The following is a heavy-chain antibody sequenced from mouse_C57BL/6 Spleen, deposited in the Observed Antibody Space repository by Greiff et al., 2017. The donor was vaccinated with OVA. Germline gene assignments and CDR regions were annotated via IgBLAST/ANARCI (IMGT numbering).Heavy chain of an antibody. CDR1: GYSITSGYD. J-gene: IGHJ3*01. CDR3: ARDLGDGSSPAWFAY. D-gene: IGHD1-1*01. V-gene: IGHV3-1*01. Sequence: VQLKESGPGMVKPSQSLSLTCTVTGYSITSGYDWHWIRHFPGNKLEWLGYISYSGSTTSNPSLKSRLSITHDTSKNHFFLKLNSVTTEDTATYYCARDLGDGSSPAWFAYWGQGTLVTVSA. CDR2: ISYSGST.